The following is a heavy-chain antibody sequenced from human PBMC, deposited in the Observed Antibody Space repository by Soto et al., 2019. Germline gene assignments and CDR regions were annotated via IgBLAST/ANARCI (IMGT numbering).Heavy chain of an antibody. J-gene: IGHJ3*02. Sequence: GGSLRLSCAASGFTFSSYAMSWVRQAPGKGLEWVSVISGSGGSTYYADSVKGRFTISRDNSKNTLYLQMNSLRAEDTAVYYCAKDQRDDFWSGHDAFDIWGQGTMVTVSS. D-gene: IGHD3-3*01. CDR2: ISGSGGST. CDR1: GFTFSSYA. V-gene: IGHV3-23*01. CDR3: AKDQRDDFWSGHDAFDI.